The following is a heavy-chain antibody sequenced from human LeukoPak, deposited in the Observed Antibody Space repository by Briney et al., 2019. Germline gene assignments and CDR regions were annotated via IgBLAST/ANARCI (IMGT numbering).Heavy chain of an antibody. CDR1: RFTFSSYA. CDR3: ATRDPAAPLRTPFYYYYYYMDV. J-gene: IGHJ6*03. V-gene: IGHV3-23*01. D-gene: IGHD1/OR15-1a*01. Sequence: PGGSLRLSCAASRFTFSSYAMSWVRQAPGKGLEWVSAISGSGGSTYYADSVKGRFTISRDNSKNTLYLQMNSLRAEDTAVCYCATRDPAAPLRTPFYYYYYYMDVWGKGTTVTVSS. CDR2: ISGSGGST.